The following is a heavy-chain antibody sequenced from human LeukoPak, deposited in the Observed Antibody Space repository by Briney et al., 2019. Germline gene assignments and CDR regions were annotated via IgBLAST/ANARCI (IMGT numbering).Heavy chain of an antibody. J-gene: IGHJ4*02. CDR3: AREGHDSSGYYYFDY. V-gene: IGHV3-11*01. CDR1: GFTFSDYY. CDR2: ISSSGSTI. D-gene: IGHD3-22*01. Sequence: GGSLRLSCAASGFTFSDYYMSWIRQAPGKGLERVSYISSSGSTIYYADSVKGRFTISRDNAKNSLYLQMNSLRAEDTAVYYSAREGHDSSGYYYFDYWGQGTLVTVSS.